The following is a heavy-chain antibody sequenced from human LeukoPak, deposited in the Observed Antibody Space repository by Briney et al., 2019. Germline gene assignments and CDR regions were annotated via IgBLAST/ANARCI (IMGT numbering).Heavy chain of an antibody. CDR3: AGPMGPAAIFGFDC. V-gene: IGHV3-21*01. CDR1: GFNVSNNY. Sequence: SGGSLRLSCAASGFNVSNNYMSWVRQAPGKGLEWVSSISSSSSYIYYADSVKGRFTISRDNAKKSLYLQMNSLRAEDTAVYYCAGPMGPAAIFGFDCWGQGTLVTVSS. D-gene: IGHD2-2*01. J-gene: IGHJ4*02. CDR2: ISSSSSYI.